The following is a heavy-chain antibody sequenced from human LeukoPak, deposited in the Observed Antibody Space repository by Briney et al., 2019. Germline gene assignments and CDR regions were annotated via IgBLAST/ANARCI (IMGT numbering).Heavy chain of an antibody. CDR3: AREGEQWSDAFDI. D-gene: IGHD6-19*01. Sequence: KASETLSLTCAVYGGSFSGYYWSWIRQPPGKGLEWIGEINHSGSTNYNPSLKSRVTISVDTSKNQFSLKLSSVTAADTAVYYCAREGEQWSDAFDIWGQGTMVTVSS. CDR2: INHSGST. CDR1: GGSFSGYY. J-gene: IGHJ3*02. V-gene: IGHV4-34*01.